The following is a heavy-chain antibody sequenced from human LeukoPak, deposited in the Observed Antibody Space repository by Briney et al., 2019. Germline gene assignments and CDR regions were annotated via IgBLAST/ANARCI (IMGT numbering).Heavy chain of an antibody. CDR3: AGRYRSRLDF. Sequence: SETLSRTCTVSGVSISRYYWSWIRQTPGKGLEWMGYIYDSGTTNHNPSLKSRVTISVDTSKNQFSLKLSSVTAADTAVYYCAGRYRSRLDFWGQGTLVTVSS. V-gene: IGHV4-59*01. D-gene: IGHD5-18*01. J-gene: IGHJ4*02. CDR2: IYDSGTT. CDR1: GVSISRYY.